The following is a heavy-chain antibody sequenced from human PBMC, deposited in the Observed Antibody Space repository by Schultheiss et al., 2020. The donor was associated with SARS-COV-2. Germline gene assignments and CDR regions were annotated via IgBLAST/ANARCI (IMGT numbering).Heavy chain of an antibody. CDR1: GFTFSSYS. D-gene: IGHD4-17*01. V-gene: IGHV3-48*02. CDR2: ISSSSSTI. Sequence: GGSLRLSCAASGFTFSSYSMNWVRQAPGKGLEWVSYISSSSSTIYYADSVKGRFTISRDNAKNSLYLQMNSLRDEDTAVYYCARDLGTTVTYYYGMDVWGQGTTVTVSS. CDR3: ARDLGTTVTYYYGMDV. J-gene: IGHJ6*02.